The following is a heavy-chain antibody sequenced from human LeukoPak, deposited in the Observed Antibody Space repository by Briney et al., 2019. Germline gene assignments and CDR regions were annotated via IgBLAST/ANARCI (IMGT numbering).Heavy chain of an antibody. CDR1: GFTFSSYA. D-gene: IGHD2-2*01. CDR2: ISGSGGST. Sequence: PGGSLRLSCAASGFTFSSYAMSWVRQAPGKGLEWVSAISGSGGSTYYADSVKGRFTISRDNSKNTLYLQMNSLRAEDTAVYYCAKGGRYCSSTSCRPYAFDIWGQGTMVTVSS. CDR3: AKGGRYCSSTSCRPYAFDI. V-gene: IGHV3-23*01. J-gene: IGHJ3*02.